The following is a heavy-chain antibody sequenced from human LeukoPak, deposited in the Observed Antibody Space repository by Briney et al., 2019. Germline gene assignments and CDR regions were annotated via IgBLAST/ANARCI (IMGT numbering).Heavy chain of an antibody. CDR2: IWYDGSNK. Sequence: PGGSLRLSCAASGFTFSSYGMHWVRQAPGKGLEWVAVIWYDGSNKYYADSVKGRFTISRDNSKNTLYLQMNSLRAEDTAVYYCARDHADAWGYYYYGMDVWGQGTTVTVSS. V-gene: IGHV3-30*19. J-gene: IGHJ6*02. D-gene: IGHD3-16*01. CDR3: ARDHADAWGYYYYGMDV. CDR1: GFTFSSYG.